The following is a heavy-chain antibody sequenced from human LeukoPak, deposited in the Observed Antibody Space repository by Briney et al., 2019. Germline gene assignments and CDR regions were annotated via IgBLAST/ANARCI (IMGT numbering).Heavy chain of an antibody. CDR3: ARGGYCSSTSCYDNWFDP. D-gene: IGHD2-2*01. CDR2: INHSGST. Sequence: SETLSLTCAVYGGPFSGYYWSWNRQPPGKGLEWIGEINHSGSTNYNPSLKSRVTISVDTSKNQFSLKLSSVTAADTAVYYCARGGYCSSTSCYDNWFDPWGQGTLVTVSS. V-gene: IGHV4-34*01. J-gene: IGHJ5*02. CDR1: GGPFSGYY.